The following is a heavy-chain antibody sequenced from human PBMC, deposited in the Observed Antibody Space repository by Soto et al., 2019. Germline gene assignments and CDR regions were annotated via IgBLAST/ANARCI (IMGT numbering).Heavy chain of an antibody. V-gene: IGHV6-1*01. CDR3: ARDPPKHCSGSSCYSGAMDV. Sequence: SQTLSLTCAISGDSVSSNSAAWNWIRQSPSRGLEWLGRTYYRSKWYNDYAVSVKSRITFNPDTSKNQFSLQLNSVTPEDTAVYYCARDPPKHCSGSSCYSGAMDVWGQGTTVTVSS. CDR1: GDSVSSNSAA. CDR2: TYYRSKWYN. D-gene: IGHD2-15*01. J-gene: IGHJ6*02.